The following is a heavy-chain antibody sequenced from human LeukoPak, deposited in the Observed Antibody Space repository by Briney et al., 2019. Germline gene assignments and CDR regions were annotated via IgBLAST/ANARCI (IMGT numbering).Heavy chain of an antibody. D-gene: IGHD3-16*02. Sequence: GGSLRLSCAASGFTVSSNYMNWVRQAPGKGLEWVSIIYNEGTTYYADSVRGRFTISRDDSRNTIYLQMNSLRAEDTAIYYCARDSFHTYWGQGTLVTVSS. J-gene: IGHJ4*02. CDR2: IYNEGTT. V-gene: IGHV3-66*01. CDR3: ARDSFHTY. CDR1: GFTVSSNY.